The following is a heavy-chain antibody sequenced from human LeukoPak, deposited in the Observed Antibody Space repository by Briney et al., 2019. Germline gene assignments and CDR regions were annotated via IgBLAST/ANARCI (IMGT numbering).Heavy chain of an antibody. D-gene: IGHD3-22*01. CDR1: GGTFSSYA. Sequence: SVKVSCKASGGTFSSYAISWVRQAPGQGLEWMGRIIPIFGTANYAQKFQGRVTITTDESTSTAYMELSSLRSEDTAVHYCARYDSSGLHFDYWGQGTLVTVSS. CDR2: IIPIFGTA. CDR3: ARYDSSGLHFDY. J-gene: IGHJ4*02. V-gene: IGHV1-69*05.